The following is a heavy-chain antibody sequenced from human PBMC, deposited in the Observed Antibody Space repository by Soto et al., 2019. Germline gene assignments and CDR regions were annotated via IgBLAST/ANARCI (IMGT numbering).Heavy chain of an antibody. CDR2: INAGNGNT. J-gene: IGHJ6*02. V-gene: IGHV1-3*01. CDR3: ARGGSGWYYYYGMDV. D-gene: IGHD6-19*01. Sequence: ASVKVSCKASGYTFTSYAMHWVRQAPGQRLEWKGWINAGNGNTKYSQKFQGRVTITRDTSASTAYMELSSLRSEDTAVYYCARGGSGWYYYYGMDVWGQGTTVTVSS. CDR1: GYTFTSYA.